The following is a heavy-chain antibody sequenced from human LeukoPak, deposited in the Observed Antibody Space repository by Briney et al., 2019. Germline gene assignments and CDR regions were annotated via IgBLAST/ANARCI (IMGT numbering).Heavy chain of an antibody. V-gene: IGHV3-23*01. J-gene: IGHJ4*02. CDR2: ISGFGGNT. Sequence: GGSLSLSCAASGFTFKSYAMSWIRQAPGKGLEWVSGISGFGGNTFYPDSARGRFTIPRDNSKNTLYLQMNSLRNEDSAVYYCARDQEGSGAYPHFNSWGQGTLVTVSS. D-gene: IGHD3-10*01. CDR3: ARDQEGSGAYPHFNS. CDR1: GFTFKSYA.